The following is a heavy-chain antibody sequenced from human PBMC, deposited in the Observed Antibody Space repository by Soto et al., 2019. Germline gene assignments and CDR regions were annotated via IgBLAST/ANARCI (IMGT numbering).Heavy chain of an antibody. CDR3: AKAGGVITCGGVIAEYYYGMDV. D-gene: IGHD3-16*02. Sequence: EVQLLESGGGLVQPGGSLRLSCAASGFTFSSYAMSWVRQAPGKGLEWLSGLSGSGGRTYNADSVKGRFTISRDNSNNKRYLQMNSLRAEDTAVYYCAKAGGVITCGGVIAEYYYGMDVWGQGTTVTVSS. V-gene: IGHV3-23*01. J-gene: IGHJ6*02. CDR2: LSGSGGRT. CDR1: GFTFSSYA.